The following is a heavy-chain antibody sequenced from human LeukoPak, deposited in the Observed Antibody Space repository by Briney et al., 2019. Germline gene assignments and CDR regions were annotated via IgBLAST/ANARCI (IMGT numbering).Heavy chain of an antibody. Sequence: PSETLSLTCTVSGGSISSGSYYWSWIRQPAGKGLEWIGRIYTSGSTNYNPSLKSRVTISVDTSKNQFSLKLSSVTGADTAVYYCARDHGCTNGVCYTGRGYNWFDPWGQGTLVTVSS. V-gene: IGHV4-61*02. CDR3: ARDHGCTNGVCYTGRGYNWFDP. D-gene: IGHD2-8*01. CDR2: IYTSGST. J-gene: IGHJ5*02. CDR1: GGSISSGSYY.